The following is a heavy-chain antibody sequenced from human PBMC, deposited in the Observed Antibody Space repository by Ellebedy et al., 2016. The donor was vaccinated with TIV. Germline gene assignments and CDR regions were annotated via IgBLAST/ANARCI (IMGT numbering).Heavy chain of an antibody. CDR3: ARFETTEGMDV. V-gene: IGHV3-21*01. J-gene: IGHJ6*02. D-gene: IGHD4-17*01. Sequence: GGSLRLSCAASGFTFSTYSMNWVRQAPGKGLEWVSFITTSGSYIYYPDSVKGRFTISRDNAKNSLYLQMNSLRVEDTAVYYCARFETTEGMDVWGQGTTVTVSS. CDR2: ITTSGSYI. CDR1: GFTFSTYS.